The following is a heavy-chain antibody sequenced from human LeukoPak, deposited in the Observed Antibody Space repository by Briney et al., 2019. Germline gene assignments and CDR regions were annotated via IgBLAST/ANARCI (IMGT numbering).Heavy chain of an antibody. V-gene: IGHV3-7*01. J-gene: IGHJ5*02. Sequence: PGGSLRLSCVGSGFTFSTYWMSWVRQAPGKGLEWVANIRQNGGDKYYVDFVKGRFTISRDNAKNSLFLQMNSLRAEDTAIYYCVREINLGSWGQGTLVTVSS. CDR1: GFTFSTYW. CDR3: VREINLGS. CDR2: IRQNGGDK. D-gene: IGHD3-16*01.